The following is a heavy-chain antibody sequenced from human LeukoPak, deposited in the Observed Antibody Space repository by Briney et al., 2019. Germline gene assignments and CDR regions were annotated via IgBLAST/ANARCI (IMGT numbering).Heavy chain of an antibody. D-gene: IGHD2-2*01. J-gene: IGHJ3*02. V-gene: IGHV3-30*02. CDR2: IRYDGSNK. CDR1: GFTFSSYG. CDR3: AKVQDIVVVPAALLVGAFDI. Sequence: GGSLRLSCAASGFTFSSYGMHWVRQAPGKGLEWVAFIRYDGSNKYYADSVKGRFTISRDNSKNTLYLQMNSLRAEDTAVYYCAKVQDIVVVPAALLVGAFDIWGQGTVVTVSS.